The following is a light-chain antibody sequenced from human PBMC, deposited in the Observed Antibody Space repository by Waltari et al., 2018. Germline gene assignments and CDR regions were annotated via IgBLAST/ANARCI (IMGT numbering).Light chain of an antibody. Sequence: QPVLTQSSSASASLGSSVTLTCTLSSGHSTYIIGWHQQQPGKAPRFLMKLEGSGSYNMGSGVPSRFSGSSSGADRYLTISNRQSEDEADYYCETWDSNSWIFGGGTKLTVL. CDR1: SGHSTYI. V-gene: IGLV4-60*03. CDR2: LEGSGSY. J-gene: IGLJ2*01. CDR3: ETWDSNSWI.